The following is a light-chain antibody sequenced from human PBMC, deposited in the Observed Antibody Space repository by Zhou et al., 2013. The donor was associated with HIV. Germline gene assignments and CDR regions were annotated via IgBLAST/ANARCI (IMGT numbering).Light chain of an antibody. Sequence: DIVMTQSPLSLPVTPGEPASISCRSSQSLLHSNGYNYLDWYLQKPGQSPQLLIYLGSTRASGVPDRFSGSGSGTDSTLKISRVEAEDVGVYYCMQSIQVLYTFGQGTKLEI. CDR3: MQSIQVLYT. CDR1: QSLLHSNGYNY. J-gene: IGKJ2*01. CDR2: LGS. V-gene: IGKV2-28*01.